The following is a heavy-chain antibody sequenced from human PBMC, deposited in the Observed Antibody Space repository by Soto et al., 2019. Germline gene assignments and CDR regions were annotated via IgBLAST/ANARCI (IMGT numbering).Heavy chain of an antibody. J-gene: IGHJ4*02. CDR3: ARVGGRLTTGLDY. CDR1: GGSISSYY. Sequence: SETLSLTCTVSGGSISSYYWTWIRQPPGKGLEWIGYISYSGSTSSNPSLKSRITISVDTSKNQFSLKVRSVTAADTAVYYCARVGGRLTTGLDYWGQGTLVTVS. CDR2: ISYSGST. V-gene: IGHV4-59*01. D-gene: IGHD1-1*01.